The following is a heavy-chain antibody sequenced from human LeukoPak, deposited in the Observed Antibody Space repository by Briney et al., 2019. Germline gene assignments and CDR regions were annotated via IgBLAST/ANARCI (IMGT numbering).Heavy chain of an antibody. D-gene: IGHD6-6*01. J-gene: IGHJ3*02. V-gene: IGHV3-53*01. Sequence: GGSLRLSCAASAFTFSSYAMSWVRQAPGKGLEWVSVIYSGGSTYYADSVKGRFTISRDNSKNTLYLQMNSLRAEDTAVYYCARVHSSSHDAFDIWGQGTMVTVSS. CDR3: ARVHSSSHDAFDI. CDR2: IYSGGST. CDR1: AFTFSSYA.